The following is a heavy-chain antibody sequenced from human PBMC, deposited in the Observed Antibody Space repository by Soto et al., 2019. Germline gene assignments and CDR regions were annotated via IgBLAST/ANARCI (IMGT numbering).Heavy chain of an antibody. CDR3: ARDPPVLRGSVARGWFDP. CDR1: VGTFSSYA. V-gene: IGHV1-69*01. J-gene: IGHJ5*02. Sequence: QVQLVQSGSEGKKPGSSVKVSCKASVGTFSSYAISWVRQAPGQGLEWMGGIIPIFGTANYAQKFQGRVTITADESTGTAYMELSSLRSEDTAVYYCARDPPVLRGSVARGWFDPWGQGTLVTVSS. D-gene: IGHD3-10*01. CDR2: IIPIFGTA.